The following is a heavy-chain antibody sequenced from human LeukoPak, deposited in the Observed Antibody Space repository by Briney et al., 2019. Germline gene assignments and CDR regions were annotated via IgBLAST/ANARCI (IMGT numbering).Heavy chain of an antibody. CDR1: GYSFANYW. CDR2: DSDT. CDR3: ALRVGRDGYKG. V-gene: IGHV5-51*01. Sequence: GESLKISCKGSGYSFANYWIGWVRQMPGKGLEWMGIDSDTRYSPSFQGQVTISVDKSISTAYLQWSSLKASDTAMYYCALRVGRDGYKGWGQGTMVTVSS. J-gene: IGHJ3*01. D-gene: IGHD5-24*01.